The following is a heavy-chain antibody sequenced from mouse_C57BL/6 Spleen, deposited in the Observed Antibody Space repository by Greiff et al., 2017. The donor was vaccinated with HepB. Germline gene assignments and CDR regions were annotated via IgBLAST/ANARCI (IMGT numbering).Heavy chain of an antibody. CDR2: INPNNGGT. CDR1: GYTFTDYY. D-gene: IGHD2-5*01. J-gene: IGHJ1*03. V-gene: IGHV1-26*01. CDR3: AREGAYYSNPEGYFDV. Sequence: VQLQQSGPELVKPGASVKISCKASGYTFTDYYMNWVKQSHGKSLEWIGDINPNNGGTSYNQKFKGKATLTVDKSSSTAYMELRSLTSEDSAVYYCAREGAYYSNPEGYFDVWGTGTTVTVSS.